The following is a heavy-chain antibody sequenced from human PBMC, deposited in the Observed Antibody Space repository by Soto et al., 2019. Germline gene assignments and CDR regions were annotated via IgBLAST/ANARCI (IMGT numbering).Heavy chain of an antibody. J-gene: IGHJ4*02. D-gene: IGHD1-26*01. Sequence: QVQLQESGPGLVKPSGTLSLPCTVSCGSMSSSNCWNWVRQSPGKGLEWIGAAHHSGRTNYNPSLKSRVTISVDKSKNDFSMKLSSVTAADTAVYYCARSEATGLDYWGQGTMVTVSS. CDR1: CGSMSSSNC. V-gene: IGHV4-4*02. CDR3: ARSEATGLDY. CDR2: AHHSGRT.